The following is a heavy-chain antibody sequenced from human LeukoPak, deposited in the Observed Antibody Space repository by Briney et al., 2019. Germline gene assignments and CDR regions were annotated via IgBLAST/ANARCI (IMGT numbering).Heavy chain of an antibody. CDR1: GGSFSGYY. CDR3: ARGEDSSSWSAPLDY. Sequence: SETLSLTCAVYGGSFSGYYWSWIRQPPGKGLEWIGEINHSGSTNYNPSLKSRVTISVDTSKNQFSLKLSSVTAADTAVYYCARGEDSSSWSAPLDYWAQGTLVTVSS. V-gene: IGHV4-34*01. J-gene: IGHJ4*02. CDR2: INHSGST. D-gene: IGHD6-13*01.